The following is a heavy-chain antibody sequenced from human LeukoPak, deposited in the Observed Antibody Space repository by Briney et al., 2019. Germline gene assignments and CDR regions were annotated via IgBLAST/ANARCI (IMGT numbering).Heavy chain of an antibody. D-gene: IGHD6-13*01. J-gene: IGHJ6*02. CDR1: GFTFSSYD. Sequence: GGSLRLSCAASGFTFSSYDMHWVRQATGKGLEWVSAIGTAGDAYYPGSVKGRFTISRENAKNSLYLQMNSLRAGDTAVYYCARVSSSASQKNYGMDVWGQGTTVTVSS. CDR3: ARVSSSASQKNYGMDV. CDR2: IGTAGDA. V-gene: IGHV3-13*01.